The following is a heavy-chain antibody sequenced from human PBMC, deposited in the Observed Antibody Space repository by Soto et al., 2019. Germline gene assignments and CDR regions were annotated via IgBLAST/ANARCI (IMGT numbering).Heavy chain of an antibody. CDR2: ISGSGGST. J-gene: IGHJ3*02. CDR1: GFTFSSYA. CDR3: AKVIQYSGYDYLPPLGAFDI. Sequence: EVQLLESGGGLVQPGGSLRLSCAASGFTFSSYAMSWVRQAPGKGLEWVSAISGSGGSTYYADSVKGRFTISRDNYNNTLYLQMNSLRAEDTAVYYCAKVIQYSGYDYLPPLGAFDIWGQGTMVTVSS. V-gene: IGHV3-23*01. D-gene: IGHD5-12*01.